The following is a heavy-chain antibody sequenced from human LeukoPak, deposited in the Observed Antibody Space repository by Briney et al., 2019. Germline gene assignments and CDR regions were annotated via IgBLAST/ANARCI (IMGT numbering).Heavy chain of an antibody. D-gene: IGHD3-10*01. V-gene: IGHV4-59*01. J-gene: IGHJ5*02. CDR3: ARGGYYGSGNDFRFDP. CDR1: GGYIRSYY. CDR2: IHYTGST. Sequence: SETLSLTCTVSGGYIRSYYWSWIRQSPGKGLECIGYIHYTGSTNYNPSLKSRVTISVETSKNQFSLKLKSVTAADTAVYYCARGGYYGSGNDFRFDPWGQGTLVTVSS.